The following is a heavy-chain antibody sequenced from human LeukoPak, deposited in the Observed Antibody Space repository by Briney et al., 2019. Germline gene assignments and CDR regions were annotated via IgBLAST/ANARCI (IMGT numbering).Heavy chain of an antibody. Sequence: GASVKVSCKASGYTFTSYGISWVRQAPGQGLEWMGWISAYNGNTNYAQKLQGRVTMTTDTSTSTAYMELRSLRSDDTAVYYCARGGDDYVWGSYAFDIWGQGTMVTVSS. D-gene: IGHD3-16*01. CDR3: ARGGDDYVWGSYAFDI. J-gene: IGHJ3*02. V-gene: IGHV1-18*01. CDR2: ISAYNGNT. CDR1: GYTFTSYG.